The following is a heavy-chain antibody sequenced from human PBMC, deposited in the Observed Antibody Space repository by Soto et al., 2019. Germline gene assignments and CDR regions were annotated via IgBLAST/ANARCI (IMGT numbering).Heavy chain of an antibody. CDR1: GLTFSSYV. CDR3: HYYYYGMDV. J-gene: IGHJ6*02. V-gene: IGHV3-23*01. CDR2: ISGSGGST. Sequence: EVPLLESGGGLVQPGGSLRLSCAASGLTFSSYVMSWVRQAPGKGLEWVSGISGSGGSTYYADSVKGRFTISRDSSKNTLYLQMNSLRAEDTAVYYCHYYYYGMDVWGQGTTVTVSS.